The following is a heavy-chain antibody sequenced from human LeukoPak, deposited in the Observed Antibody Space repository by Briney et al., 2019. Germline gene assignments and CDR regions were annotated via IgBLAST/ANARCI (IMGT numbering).Heavy chain of an antibody. Sequence: GGSLRLSCGASGFTFSDYWMSWVRQAPGKGLEWVSNIKRDGSDEYYVDSVKGRFTISRDNARNSLFLQMNSLRAEDTAVYYCARIAATSRSLNYYFYDIDVWGKGTTVTVSS. D-gene: IGHD6-25*01. J-gene: IGHJ6*03. V-gene: IGHV3-7*01. CDR1: GFTFSDYW. CDR2: IKRDGSDE. CDR3: ARIAATSRSLNYYFYDIDV.